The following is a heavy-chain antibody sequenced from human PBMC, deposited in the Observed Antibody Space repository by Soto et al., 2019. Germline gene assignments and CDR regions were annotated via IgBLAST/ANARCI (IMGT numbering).Heavy chain of an antibody. CDR1: GYKFTTYF. CDR2: IHPSGDT. CDR3: ATAVVLSRSHYFDY. V-gene: IGHV1-46*01. Sequence: ASVKVSCKASGYKFTTYFIHWVRQAPGQGLEWMGMIHPSGDTGYAQKFRGRVTMTIDTSTTTAYMELRNLRSEDTAVYYCATAVVLSRSHYFDYWGQGTLVTVSS. D-gene: IGHD3-10*01. J-gene: IGHJ4*02.